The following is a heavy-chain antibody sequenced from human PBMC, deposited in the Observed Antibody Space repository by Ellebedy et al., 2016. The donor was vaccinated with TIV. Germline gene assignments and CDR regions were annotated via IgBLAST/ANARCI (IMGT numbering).Heavy chain of an antibody. D-gene: IGHD3-10*01. CDR2: IIPIFGTA. J-gene: IGHJ6*02. CDR1: GGTFSSYA. Sequence: SVKVSXXASGGTFSSYAISWVRQAPGQGLEWMGGIIPIFGTANYAQKLQGRVTMTTDTSTSTAYMELRSLRSDDTAVYYCARDIGGSGSPELNGMDVWGQGTTVTVSS. CDR3: ARDIGGSGSPELNGMDV. V-gene: IGHV1-69*05.